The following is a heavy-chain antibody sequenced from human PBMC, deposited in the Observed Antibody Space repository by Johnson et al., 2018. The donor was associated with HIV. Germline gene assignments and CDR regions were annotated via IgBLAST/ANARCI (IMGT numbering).Heavy chain of an antibody. CDR3: AKPSTESAFDI. V-gene: IGHV3-30*18. CDR2: ISYDGSNK. J-gene: IGHJ3*02. CDR1: GFTFSSYA. D-gene: IGHD1-1*01. Sequence: HVHLVESGGGVVQPGRSLRLSCAASGFTFSSYAMHWVRQAPGKGLEWVAVISYDGSNKYYADSVKGRFTISRDNSKNTLYLQMNSLRAEDTAVYYCAKPSTESAFDIWGQGTMVTVSS.